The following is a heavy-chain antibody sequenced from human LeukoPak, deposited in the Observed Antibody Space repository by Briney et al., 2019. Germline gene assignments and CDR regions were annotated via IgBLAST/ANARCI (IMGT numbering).Heavy chain of an antibody. V-gene: IGHV4-38-2*02. J-gene: IGHJ6*03. CDR1: GYSISSGYY. CDR2: IYHSGST. Sequence: SETLSLTCTVSGYSISSGYYWGWIRQPPGKGLEWIGSIYHSGSTYYNPSLKSRVTISVDTSKNQFSLKLSSVTAADTAVYYCARYSYGSVYYYYYMDVWGKGTTVTVSS. D-gene: IGHD5-18*01. CDR3: ARYSYGSVYYYYYMDV.